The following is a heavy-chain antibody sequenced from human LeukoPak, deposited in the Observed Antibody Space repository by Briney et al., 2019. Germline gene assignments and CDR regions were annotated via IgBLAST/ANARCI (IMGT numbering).Heavy chain of an antibody. J-gene: IGHJ2*01. CDR3: ARGKGMTSATANFVDL. D-gene: IGHD1-20*01. CDR2: INPNSGGP. Sequence: ASVKVSCKASGYTFTGYYMHWVRQAPGQGLEWMGWINPNSGGPNYAQNFQGRVTMTRDTSISTAYMELSSLRSDDTAVYYCARGKGMTSATANFVDLWGRGTLVTVPS. CDR1: GYTFTGYY. V-gene: IGHV1-2*02.